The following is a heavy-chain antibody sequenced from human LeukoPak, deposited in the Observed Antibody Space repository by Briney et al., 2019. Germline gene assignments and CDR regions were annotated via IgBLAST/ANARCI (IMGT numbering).Heavy chain of an antibody. V-gene: IGHV3-21*01. CDR1: GFTFSSYS. Sequence: PGGSLRLSCAASGFTFSSYSMNWVRQAPGNGLEWVSSVSSSSSYIYYADSVKGRFTISRDNAKNSLYLQMNSLRAEDTAVYYCARGLQMGGRRSGGSCYSGCYWGQGTLVTVSS. CDR2: VSSSSSYI. J-gene: IGHJ4*02. CDR3: ARGLQMGGRRSGGSCYSGCY. D-gene: IGHD2-15*01.